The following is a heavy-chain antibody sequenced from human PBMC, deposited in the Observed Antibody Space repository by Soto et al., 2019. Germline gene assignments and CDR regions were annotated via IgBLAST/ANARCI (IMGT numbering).Heavy chain of an antibody. CDR3: ASHAPRYYDSSGYYDPHSYFDY. CDR2: IYYSGST. CDR1: AGSISSYY. D-gene: IGHD3-22*01. J-gene: IGHJ4*02. V-gene: IGHV4-59*01. Sequence: SETLSLTCTVSAGSISSYYWSWIRQPPGKGLEWIGYIYYSGSTNYNPSLKSRVTISVDTSKNQFSLKLSSVTAADTTVYYCASHAPRYYDSSGYYDPHSYFDYWGQGTLVTVSS.